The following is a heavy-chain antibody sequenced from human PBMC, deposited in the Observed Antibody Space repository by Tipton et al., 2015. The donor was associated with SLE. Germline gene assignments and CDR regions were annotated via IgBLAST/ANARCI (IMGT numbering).Heavy chain of an antibody. CDR2: IYDSGST. CDR3: TRQNDFQY. Sequence: TLSLTCTVSGGSISSRLYYWGWIRQPPGEGLEWIGSIYDSGSTYHNPSLKSRVTMSVDTSKNQLSLKLTSVTAADTAVYYCTRQNDFQYWGQGTLVTVSS. CDR1: GGSISSRLYY. J-gene: IGHJ1*01. V-gene: IGHV4-39*01.